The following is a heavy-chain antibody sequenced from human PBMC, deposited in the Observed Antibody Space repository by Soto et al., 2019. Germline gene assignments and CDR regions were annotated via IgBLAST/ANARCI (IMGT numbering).Heavy chain of an antibody. J-gene: IGHJ3*02. V-gene: IGHV3-23*01. Sequence: PGGSLRLSCAASGFTFSSYAMSWVRQAPGKGLEWVSAISGSGGSTYYADSVKGRFTISRDNSKNTLYLQMNSLRAEDTAVYYCAKDPRKVATMPSAFDIWGQGTMVTVSS. D-gene: IGHD5-12*01. CDR1: GFTFSSYA. CDR3: AKDPRKVATMPSAFDI. CDR2: ISGSGGST.